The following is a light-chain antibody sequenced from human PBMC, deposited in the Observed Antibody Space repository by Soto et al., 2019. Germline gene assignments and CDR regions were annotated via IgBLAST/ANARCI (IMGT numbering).Light chain of an antibody. CDR1: QGISSY. V-gene: IGKV1-8*01. Sequence: AIRMTQSPSSLSASTGDRVTITCRASQGISSYLAWYQQKPGKAPKLLIYAASTLQSGVPSRFSGSGSGTDFTLTISSLQPEDVATYYCQKYNSAPWTFGQGTKVEIK. CDR2: AAS. J-gene: IGKJ1*01. CDR3: QKYNSAPWT.